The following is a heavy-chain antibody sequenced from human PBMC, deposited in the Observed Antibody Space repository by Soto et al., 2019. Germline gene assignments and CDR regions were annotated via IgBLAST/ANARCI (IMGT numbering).Heavy chain of an antibody. CDR2: INAGNGNT. CDR3: ARSIVVVTALDY. CDR1: GYTFTSYA. D-gene: IGHD2-21*02. J-gene: IGHJ4*02. V-gene: IGHV1-3*05. Sequence: QVQLVQSGAEEKKPGASVTVSCKASGYTFTSYAMHWLRQAPGQRLEGMGWINAGNGNTKYSQKFQGRVTITRDTSASTAYMELSSLRSEDTAVYYCARSIVVVTALDYWGQGTLVTVSS.